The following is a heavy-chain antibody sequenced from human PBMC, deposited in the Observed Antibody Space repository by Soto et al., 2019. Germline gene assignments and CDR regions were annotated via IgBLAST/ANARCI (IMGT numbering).Heavy chain of an antibody. Sequence: GESLKISCKGSGYSFTSYWISWVRQMPGKGLGGRGRIDPSDSYTNYSPSAQGHFTISADKHISTASLQWSSLKASDHAMYYCACITIHTTMDVWGQGTTDTDSS. CDR2: IDPSDSYT. J-gene: IGHJ6*02. D-gene: IGHD3-3*01. CDR3: ACITIHTTMDV. CDR1: GYSFTSYW. V-gene: IGHV5-10-1*01.